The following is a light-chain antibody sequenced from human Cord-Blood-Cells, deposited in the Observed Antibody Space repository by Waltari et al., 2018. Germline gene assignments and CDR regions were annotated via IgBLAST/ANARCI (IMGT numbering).Light chain of an antibody. V-gene: IGLV2-14*01. CDR1: SSDVGGYNY. CDR2: DVS. J-gene: IGLJ3*02. Sequence: QSALPQPASVSGSPGQPFTISCTGTSSDVGGYNYVSWYQQHPGKAPKLMIYDVSNRPSWGSTRCSGSKSGNTASLTITGLQAEDDADYYCSSYTSSSTLVFGGGTKLTVL. CDR3: SSYTSSSTLV.